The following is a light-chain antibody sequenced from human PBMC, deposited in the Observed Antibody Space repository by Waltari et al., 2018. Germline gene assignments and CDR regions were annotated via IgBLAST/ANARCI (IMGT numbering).Light chain of an antibody. CDR3: QSYDDSLSAVV. CDR1: TSNLGGDYD. J-gene: IGLJ2*01. Sequence: QSVLTQPPSVSGAPGQRVTISCTGSTSNLGGDYDDQWYQHLPVSAPKLLIYGTSNRPSGFPDRFSGSKAGSSASLAITGLQAADEADYYGQSYDDSLSAVVFGGGARLTVL. CDR2: GTS. V-gene: IGLV1-40*01.